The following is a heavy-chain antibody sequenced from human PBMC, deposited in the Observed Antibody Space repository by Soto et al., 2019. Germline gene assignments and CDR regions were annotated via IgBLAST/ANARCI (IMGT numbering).Heavy chain of an antibody. Sequence: PGGSLRLSCAASGFTFSSYAMSWVRQAPGKGLEWVSAISGSGGSTYYADSVKGRFTISRDNSKNTLYLQMNSLRAEDTAVYYCAKDRPGIAVAVSTPFFDYWGQGTLVTVSS. CDR2: ISGSGGST. J-gene: IGHJ4*02. CDR3: AKDRPGIAVAVSTPFFDY. V-gene: IGHV3-23*01. D-gene: IGHD6-19*01. CDR1: GFTFSSYA.